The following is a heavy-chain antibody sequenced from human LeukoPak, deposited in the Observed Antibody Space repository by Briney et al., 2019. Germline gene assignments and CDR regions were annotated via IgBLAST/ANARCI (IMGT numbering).Heavy chain of an antibody. J-gene: IGHJ4*02. CDR2: TSYDGTNK. CDR1: GFTFSSYA. V-gene: IGHV3-30*18. D-gene: IGHD3-10*01. Sequence: GRSLRLSCAASGFTFSSYAMHWVRQAPGKGLEWVAVTSYDGTNKYYADSVKGRFTISRDNSKNTLYLQMNSLRAEDTSVYSCAKGPFGSGRLTMSYWGQGTLVTVSS. CDR3: AKGPFGSGRLTMSY.